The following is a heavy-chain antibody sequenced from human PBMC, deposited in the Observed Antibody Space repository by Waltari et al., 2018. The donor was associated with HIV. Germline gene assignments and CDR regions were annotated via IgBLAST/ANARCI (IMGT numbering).Heavy chain of an antibody. D-gene: IGHD1-1*01. Sequence: QVQLIQSGAEVKKPGASVKVSCKVFGYTPTELPMHLVRQAPGKGLEWMGGFDPEGERTIYAQMFQGRVTMTEDTSTNTAYMELTSLTSDDTAVYYCATGAGTTSIQLYDMDVWGQGTTVTVSS. J-gene: IGHJ6*02. V-gene: IGHV1-24*01. CDR2: FDPEGERT. CDR1: GYTPTELP. CDR3: ATGAGTTSIQLYDMDV.